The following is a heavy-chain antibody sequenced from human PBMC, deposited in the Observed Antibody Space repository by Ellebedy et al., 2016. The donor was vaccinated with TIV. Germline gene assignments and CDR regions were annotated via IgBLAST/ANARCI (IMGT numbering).Heavy chain of an antibody. D-gene: IGHD3-10*01. Sequence: GESLKISXAASGFTFSSYAMSWVRQAPGKGLEWVSAISGSGGSTYYADSVKGRFTISRDNSKNTLYLQMNSLRAEDTAVYYCARDHTMVRGVTNYGMDVWGQGTTVTVSS. V-gene: IGHV3-23*01. CDR1: GFTFSSYA. CDR3: ARDHTMVRGVTNYGMDV. CDR2: ISGSGGST. J-gene: IGHJ6*02.